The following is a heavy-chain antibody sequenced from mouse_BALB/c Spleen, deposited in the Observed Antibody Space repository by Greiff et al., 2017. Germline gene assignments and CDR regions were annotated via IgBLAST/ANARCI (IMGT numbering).Heavy chain of an antibody. CDR1: GYSITSDYA. CDR3: ASYYYGSTLFAY. Sequence: EVKLVESGPGLVKPSQSLSLTCTVTGYSITSDYAWNWIRQFPGNKLEWMGYISYSGSTSYNPSLKSRISITRDTSKNQFFLQLNSVTTEDTATYYCASYYYGSTLFAYWGQGTLVTVSA. J-gene: IGHJ3*01. CDR2: ISYSGST. V-gene: IGHV3-2*02. D-gene: IGHD1-1*01.